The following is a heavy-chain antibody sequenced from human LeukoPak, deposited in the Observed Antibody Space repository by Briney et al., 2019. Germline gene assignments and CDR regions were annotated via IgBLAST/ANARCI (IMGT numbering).Heavy chain of an antibody. D-gene: IGHD6-19*01. CDR1: GFTFSSYG. V-gene: IGHV3-33*06. J-gene: IGHJ3*02. Sequence: PGGSLRLSCAASGFTFSSYGMHWVRQAPSKGLESVAVIWYDGSDKYYADSVKGRFTISRDNSKNTLYLQMNSLRAEDTAVYYCAKQAEYSSGWYRFNAFDIWGQGTMVTVSS. CDR3: AKQAEYSSGWYRFNAFDI. CDR2: IWYDGSDK.